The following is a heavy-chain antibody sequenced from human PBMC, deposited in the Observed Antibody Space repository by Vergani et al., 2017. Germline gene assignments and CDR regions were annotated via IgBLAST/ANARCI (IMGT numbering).Heavy chain of an antibody. D-gene: IGHD3-10*01. V-gene: IGHV3-11*01. Sequence: QVQLVESGGGLVKPGGSLRLSCAASGFTFSDYYMSWIRQAPGKGLEWVSYMSSSGSTIYYADSVKGRFTISRDNAKNSLYLQMNSLRAEDTAVYYCARYEVLWFGELLGYYYYGMDVWGQGTTVTVSS. J-gene: IGHJ6*02. CDR1: GFTFSDYY. CDR3: ARYEVLWFGELLGYYYYGMDV. CDR2: MSSSGSTI.